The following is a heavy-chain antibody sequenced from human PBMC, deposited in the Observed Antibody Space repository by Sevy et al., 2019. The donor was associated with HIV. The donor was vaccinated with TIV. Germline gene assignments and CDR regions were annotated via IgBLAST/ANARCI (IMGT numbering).Heavy chain of an antibody. Sequence: GGSLRLSCAASGFIFSSYAMSWVRQGPGKGLEWVSLISNSGGGTYYADSVKGRFTISRDNSKNSLYLQMNTLRAEDTAVYYCASQRGGYERLYYFDSWGQGTLVTVSS. CDR1: GFIFSSYA. CDR2: ISNSGGGT. V-gene: IGHV3-23*01. D-gene: IGHD5-12*01. CDR3: ASQRGGYERLYYFDS. J-gene: IGHJ4*02.